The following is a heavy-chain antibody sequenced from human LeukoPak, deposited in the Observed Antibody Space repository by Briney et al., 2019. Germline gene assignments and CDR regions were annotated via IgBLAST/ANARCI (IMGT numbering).Heavy chain of an antibody. V-gene: IGHV4-39*07. CDR3: ARARFGELDY. CDR2: IYTSGST. Sequence: SETLSLTCTVSGGSISSSSYYWGWIRQPPGKGLEWIGRIYTSGSTNYNPSLKSRVTMSVDTSKNQFSLKLSSVTAADTAVYYCARARFGELDYWGQGTLVTVSS. J-gene: IGHJ4*02. D-gene: IGHD3-10*01. CDR1: GGSISSSSYY.